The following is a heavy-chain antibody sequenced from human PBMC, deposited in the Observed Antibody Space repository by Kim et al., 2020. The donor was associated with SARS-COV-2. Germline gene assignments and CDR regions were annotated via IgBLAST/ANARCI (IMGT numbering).Heavy chain of an antibody. CDR2: ISYHGSNK. J-gene: IGHJ4*02. CDR1: GFTFSSYA. Sequence: LSLTCAASGFTFSSYAMYWVRQAPGEGLEWVAVISYHGSNKFYADSVKGRFTISRDNSKDTLYLQMNSLKPEDTAVYYCAKDINLGYCSGGRCTAFDYWGQGTLVTVSS. V-gene: IGHV3-30*04. D-gene: IGHD2-15*01. CDR3: AKDINLGYCSGGRCTAFDY.